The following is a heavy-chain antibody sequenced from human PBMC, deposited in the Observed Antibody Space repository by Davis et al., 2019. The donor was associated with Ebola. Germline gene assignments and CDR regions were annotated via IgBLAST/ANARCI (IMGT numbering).Heavy chain of an antibody. D-gene: IGHD4-17*01. V-gene: IGHV3-21*01. Sequence: PGGSLRLSCAASGFTFSSYSMNWVRQAPGKGLEWVSSISSSSSYIYYADSVKGRFTISRDNAKNSLYLQMNSLRAEDTAVYYCATSNGDYWYFDLWGRGTLVTVSS. CDR2: ISSSSSYI. J-gene: IGHJ2*01. CDR1: GFTFSSYS. CDR3: ATSNGDYWYFDL.